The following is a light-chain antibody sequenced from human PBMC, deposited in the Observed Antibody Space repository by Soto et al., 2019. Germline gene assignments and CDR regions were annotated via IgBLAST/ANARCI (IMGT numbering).Light chain of an antibody. CDR2: EVT. V-gene: IGLV2-14*01. CDR3: TSYKTSATWV. Sequence: QSALAQPASVSGSPGQSITISCTGTSGDIGRYNYVSWYQQYPGKAPKVVIYEVTNRPPGVSNRFSGSKSGMTASLTISGLQAEEEAKYYCTSYKTSATWVFGGGTKVTV. J-gene: IGLJ3*02. CDR1: SGDIGRYNY.